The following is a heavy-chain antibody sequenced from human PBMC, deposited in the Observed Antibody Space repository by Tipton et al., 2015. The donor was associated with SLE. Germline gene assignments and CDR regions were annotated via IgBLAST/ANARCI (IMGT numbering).Heavy chain of an antibody. CDR1: GITFSAYA. Sequence: SLRLSCAASGITFSAYAMSWVRQAPGKGLEWASAIDDKGVNTFYADSVKGRLTISRDNSKNTLYLQMNSLRAEDTAVYYCAKGNSGYPDYWGQGTLVTVSS. CDR2: IDDKGVNT. V-gene: IGHV3-23*01. D-gene: IGHD5-12*01. CDR3: AKGNSGYPDY. J-gene: IGHJ4*02.